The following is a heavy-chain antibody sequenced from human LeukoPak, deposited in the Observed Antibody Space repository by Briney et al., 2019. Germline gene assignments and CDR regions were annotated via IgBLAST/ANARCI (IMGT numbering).Heavy chain of an antibody. J-gene: IGHJ1*01. CDR3: AREPLAAAGTRYFQH. D-gene: IGHD6-13*01. V-gene: IGHV6-1*01. Sequence: TLSLTCAISGDSVSSNSAAWNWIRQSPSRGLGWLGRTYYRSKWYNDYAVSVKSRITINPDTSKNQFSLQLNSVTPEDTAVYYCAREPLAAAGTRYFQHWGQGTLVTVSS. CDR1: GDSVSSNSAA. CDR2: TYYRSKWYN.